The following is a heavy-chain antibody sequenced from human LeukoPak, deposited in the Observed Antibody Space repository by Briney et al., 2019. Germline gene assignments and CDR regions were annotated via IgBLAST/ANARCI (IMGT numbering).Heavy chain of an antibody. D-gene: IGHD6-19*01. Sequence: SETLSLTCTVSGGSISSSTYYWAWIRQPPGKGLEWIGSFSYGGNTYYKSSLKSRLTISVDTSKNQFSLKLSSVTAADTSVYYCARHVHSGWYWVYWGQGTLVTVSS. V-gene: IGHV4-39*01. J-gene: IGHJ4*02. CDR2: FSYGGNT. CDR3: ARHVHSGWYWVY. CDR1: GGSISSSTYY.